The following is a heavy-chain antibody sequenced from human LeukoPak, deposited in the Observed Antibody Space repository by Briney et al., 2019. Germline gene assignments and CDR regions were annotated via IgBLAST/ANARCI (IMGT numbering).Heavy chain of an antibody. D-gene: IGHD4/OR15-4a*01. CDR2: IRYDGSDK. CDR1: GFTFSGYG. J-gene: IGHJ4*02. CDR3: AKKSPYGGADY. Sequence: QPGGSLRLSCAASGFTFSGYGMHWVRQAPGKGLEWVSFIRYDGSDKYYADSVKGRFTISRDNSKNTLYLQINSLRAEDTAVYYCAKKSPYGGADYWGQGTLVTVSS. V-gene: IGHV3-30*02.